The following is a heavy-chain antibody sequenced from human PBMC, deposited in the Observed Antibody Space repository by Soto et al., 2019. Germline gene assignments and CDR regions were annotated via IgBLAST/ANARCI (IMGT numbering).Heavy chain of an antibody. D-gene: IGHD3-16*01. CDR3: AGVCKEGYGPRYCYHGMDV. V-gene: IGHV1-18*01. CDR1: GYSFTSYG. Sequence: ASVKVSCKASGYSFTSYGISWVRQAPGQGLEWMGWISAYNGNTNYAQKFQGRVTMTTDTSTSTAYMELRSLRSDDTAVYYCAGVCKEGYGPRYCYHGMDVWGQGTTVTVSS. J-gene: IGHJ6*01. CDR2: ISAYNGNT.